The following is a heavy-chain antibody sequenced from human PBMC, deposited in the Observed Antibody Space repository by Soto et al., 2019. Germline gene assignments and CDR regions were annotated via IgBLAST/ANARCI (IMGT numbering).Heavy chain of an antibody. J-gene: IGHJ5*02. Sequence: SETLSLTCAVSGGSISSSNWWSWVRQPPGKGLEWIGEIYHSGSTNYNPSLKSRVTISVDKSKNQFSLKLSSVTAADTAVYYCARAHYDILTGPNWFDPWGQGTLVTVS. D-gene: IGHD3-9*01. CDR3: ARAHYDILTGPNWFDP. CDR1: GGSISSSNW. CDR2: IYHSGST. V-gene: IGHV4-4*02.